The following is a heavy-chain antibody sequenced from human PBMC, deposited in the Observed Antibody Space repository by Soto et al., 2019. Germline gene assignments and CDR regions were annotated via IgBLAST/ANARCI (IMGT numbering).Heavy chain of an antibody. D-gene: IGHD3-22*01. J-gene: IGHJ4*02. Sequence: QVQLVQSGAEVKKPGSSVKVSCKASGGTFSSYAISWVRQAPGQGLEWMGGIIPIFGTANYAQKFQGRVTITEDESTSTAYMELSSLRSEDTAVYYCAYAGHYYDSSGSISYFDYWGQGTLVTVSS. CDR1: GGTFSSYA. V-gene: IGHV1-69*12. CDR3: AYAGHYYDSSGSISYFDY. CDR2: IIPIFGTA.